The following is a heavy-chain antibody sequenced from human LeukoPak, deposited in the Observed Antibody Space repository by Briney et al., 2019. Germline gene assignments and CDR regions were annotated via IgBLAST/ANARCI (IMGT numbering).Heavy chain of an antibody. D-gene: IGHD3-22*01. CDR1: GLTFSSYS. CDR2: ISSSSSYI. CDR3: ARGGITMIVVDY. V-gene: IGHV3-21*01. J-gene: IGHJ4*02. Sequence: PGGSLRLSCAASGLTFSSYSMNWVRQAPGKGLEWVSSISSSSSYIYYADSVKGRLTISRDNAKNSLYLQMNSLRAEDTAVYYCARGGITMIVVDYWGQGTLVTVSS.